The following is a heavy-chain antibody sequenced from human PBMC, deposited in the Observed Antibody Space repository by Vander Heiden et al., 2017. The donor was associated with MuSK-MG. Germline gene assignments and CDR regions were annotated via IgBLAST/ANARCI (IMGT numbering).Heavy chain of an antibody. CDR2: IAYDGSNK. CDR1: GFTFRSYA. Sequence: QVQLVESGGGVVQPGRSLRLSCAASGFTFRSYAMHWGRQAPGKGLEWVAVIAYDGSNKYYADTVKGRFTISRDNSKNTLYLQMNSLRAEDTAVYYCARVPSSSFQYFQHWGQGTLVTVSS. V-gene: IGHV3-30-3*01. J-gene: IGHJ1*01. CDR3: ARVPSSSFQYFQH. D-gene: IGHD6-13*01.